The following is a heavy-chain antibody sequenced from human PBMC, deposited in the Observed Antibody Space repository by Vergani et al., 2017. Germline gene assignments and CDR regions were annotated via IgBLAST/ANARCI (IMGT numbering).Heavy chain of an antibody. D-gene: IGHD5-24*01. J-gene: IGHJ4*02. CDR1: GYTFTDYY. CDR3: ARRRDGPFDY. V-gene: IGHV1-46*01. Sequence: VQLVQSGAEVKKPGATVKISCKVSGYTFTDYYMHWVRQAPGQGLEWMGIINPSGGSTSYAQKFQGRVTMTRDTSTSTVYMELSSLRSEDTAVYYCARRRDGPFDYWGQGTLVTVSS. CDR2: INPSGGST.